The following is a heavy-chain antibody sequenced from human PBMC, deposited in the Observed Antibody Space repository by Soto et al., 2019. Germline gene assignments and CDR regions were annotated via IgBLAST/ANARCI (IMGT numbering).Heavy chain of an antibody. Sequence: SETLSLTCTVSGGSISSGGYYWSWIRQHPGKGLEWIGYIYYSGSTYYNPSLKSRVTISVDTSKIQFSLKLSSVTAADTAVYYCARAFDFVWKHYYYSYMDLWGKGTTVPVSS. J-gene: IGHJ6*03. CDR2: IYYSGST. V-gene: IGHV4-31*03. CDR1: GGSISSGGYY. D-gene: IGHD3-3*01. CDR3: ARAFDFVWKHYYYSYMDL.